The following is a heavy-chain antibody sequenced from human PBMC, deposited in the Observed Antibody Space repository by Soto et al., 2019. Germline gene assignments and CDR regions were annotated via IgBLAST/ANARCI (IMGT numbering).Heavy chain of an antibody. V-gene: IGHV1-69*01. CDR2: IIPIFGAT. D-gene: IGHD2-2*01. Sequence: QVQLVQSGAEVKKPGSSVKVSCKASGGTFSNDAISWVRQAPGQGLEWVGGIIPIFGATDYAQRFQGRVTITADESTSTAYMELSSLRSEDTAVYFCARCSCSSLKCCDHRGGYYYGMDVWGQGTTVTVSS. CDR3: ARCSCSSLKCCDHRGGYYYGMDV. J-gene: IGHJ6*02. CDR1: GGTFSNDA.